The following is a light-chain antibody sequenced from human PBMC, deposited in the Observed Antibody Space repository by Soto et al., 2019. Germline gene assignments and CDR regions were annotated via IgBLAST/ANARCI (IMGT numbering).Light chain of an antibody. CDR3: CSYAGSGTLV. CDR2: DVN. V-gene: IGLV2-8*01. J-gene: IGLJ3*02. CDR1: SSDIGGYNY. Sequence: QSALTQPPSASGSPGQSVTISCTGTSSDIGGYNYVSWYQQHPGKAPKLMIYDVNKRPSGVPDRFSGSKSGNTASLTVSGLQAEDEADYYCCSYAGSGTLVFGGGTKLTVL.